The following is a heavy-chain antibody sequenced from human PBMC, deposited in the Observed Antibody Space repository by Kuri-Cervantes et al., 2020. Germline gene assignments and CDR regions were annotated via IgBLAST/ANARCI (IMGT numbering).Heavy chain of an antibody. CDR2: MNPNSGNT. D-gene: IGHD3-9*01. V-gene: IGHV1-8*01. J-gene: IGHJ6*03. CDR3: ARARLRYFDWLPSYYYMDV. CDR1: GYTFTSYD. Sequence: ASVKVSCKASGYTFTSYDINWVRQATGQGLEWMGWMNPNSGNTGYAQKFQGRVTMTRNTSISTAYMELSSLRSEDTAAYYCARARLRYFDWLPSYYYMDVWGKGTTVTVSS.